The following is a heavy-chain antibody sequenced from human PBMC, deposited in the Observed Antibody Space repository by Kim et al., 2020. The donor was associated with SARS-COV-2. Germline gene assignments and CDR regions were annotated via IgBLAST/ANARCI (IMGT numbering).Heavy chain of an antibody. D-gene: IGHD3-9*01. Sequence: NPPLKSRVPTSVDTSKNQCSLKLSSVTAADTAVYYCARDRYRDYYGMDVWGQGTTVTVSS. V-gene: IGHV4-59*01. CDR3: ARDRYRDYYGMDV. J-gene: IGHJ6*02.